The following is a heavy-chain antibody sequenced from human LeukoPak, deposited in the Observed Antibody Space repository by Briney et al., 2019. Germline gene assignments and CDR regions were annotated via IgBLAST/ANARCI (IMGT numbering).Heavy chain of an antibody. CDR2: IRYDGSNK. CDR1: GFTFSSYG. Sequence: PGGSLRLSCAASGFTFSSYGMHWVRQAPGKGLEWVAFIRYDGSNKYYADSVKGRFTISRDNSKNTLYLQMNSLRAEDTAVYYCAKDQRDSYGCGSYWYFDLWGRGTLVTVSS. J-gene: IGHJ2*01. D-gene: IGHD5-18*01. V-gene: IGHV3-30*02. CDR3: AKDQRDSYGCGSYWYFDL.